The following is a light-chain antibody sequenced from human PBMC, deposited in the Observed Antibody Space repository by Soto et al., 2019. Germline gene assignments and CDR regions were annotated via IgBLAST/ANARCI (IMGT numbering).Light chain of an antibody. CDR2: QDS. V-gene: IGLV3-1*01. Sequence: YELTQPPSVSVSPGQTASITCSGDKLGDKYACWYQQKPGQSPVLVIYQDSKRPSGIPERFSGSNSGNTATLTISGTQAMDEADYYCQVWDSSTVVFGGGTKLTVL. J-gene: IGLJ2*01. CDR1: KLGDKY. CDR3: QVWDSSTVV.